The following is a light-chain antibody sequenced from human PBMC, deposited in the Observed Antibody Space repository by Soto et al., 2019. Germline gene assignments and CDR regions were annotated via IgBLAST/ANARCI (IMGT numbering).Light chain of an antibody. CDR2: GAS. CDR3: QQYNNWWT. CDR1: QSVDSN. V-gene: IGKV3-15*01. J-gene: IGKJ1*01. Sequence: ERLMTQSPATLSASPGERATLSCRASQSVDSNLAWYQQKPGQAPRLLIYGASTRATGISARFSGSGSGTEFTLTISSLQSEDFGVYYCQQYNNWWTFGQGTKVDIK.